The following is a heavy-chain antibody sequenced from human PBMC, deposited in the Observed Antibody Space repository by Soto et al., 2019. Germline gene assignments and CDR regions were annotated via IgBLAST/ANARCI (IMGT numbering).Heavy chain of an antibody. Sequence: EVQLVESGGALVQPGGSRRLSCAASGFTFSSYWMDWVRQAPGKGLEWVANINQDGSEKHYVDYVKGRFTISRDNAKNSLYLQMSSLTAEDSALYYCSPSLDFWGQGTLVTVSS. J-gene: IGHJ4*02. CDR1: GFTFSSYW. V-gene: IGHV3-7*01. CDR2: INQDGSEK. CDR3: SPSLDF.